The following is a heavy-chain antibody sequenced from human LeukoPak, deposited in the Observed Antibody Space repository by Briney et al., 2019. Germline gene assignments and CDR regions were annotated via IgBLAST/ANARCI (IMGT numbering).Heavy chain of an antibody. CDR3: AREMSINCGGDCYLFMFDY. CDR1: GGTFSSYA. CDR2: IIPIFGTA. J-gene: IGHJ4*02. Sequence: SVKVSCKASGGTFSSYAISWVRRAPGQGLEWMGGIIPIFGTANYAQKFQGRVTITADESTSTAYMELSSLRSEDTAVYYCAREMSINCGGDCYLFMFDYWGQGTLVTVSS. D-gene: IGHD2-21*01. V-gene: IGHV1-69*13.